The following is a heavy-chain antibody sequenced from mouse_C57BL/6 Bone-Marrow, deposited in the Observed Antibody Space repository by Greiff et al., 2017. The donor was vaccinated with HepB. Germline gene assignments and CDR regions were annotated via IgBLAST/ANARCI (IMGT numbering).Heavy chain of an antibody. CDR3: VREPHYYGSPCYWYFDV. Sequence: EVQRVESGGGLVQPKGSLKLSCAASGFTFNTYAMHWVRQAPGKGLEWVARIRSKSSNYATYYADSVKDRFTISRDDSQSMLYLQMNNLKTEDTAMYYCVREPHYYGSPCYWYFDVWGTGTTVTVSS. D-gene: IGHD1-1*01. CDR2: IRSKSSNYAT. V-gene: IGHV10-3*01. J-gene: IGHJ1*03. CDR1: GFTFNTYA.